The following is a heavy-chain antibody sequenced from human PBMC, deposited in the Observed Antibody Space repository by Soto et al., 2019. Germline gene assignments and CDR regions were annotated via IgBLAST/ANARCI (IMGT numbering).Heavy chain of an antibody. CDR1: GGSISSGGYY. J-gene: IGHJ6*02. CDR2: IYYSGST. CDR3: ARADRLYGIYGMDV. V-gene: IGHV4-31*03. Sequence: SETLSLTCTVSGGSISSGGYYWSWIRQHPGKGLEWIGYIYYSGSTYYNPSLKSRVTISVDTSKNQFSLKLSSVTAADTAVYYCARADRLYGIYGMDVWGQGTTVTVSS. D-gene: IGHD2-8*01.